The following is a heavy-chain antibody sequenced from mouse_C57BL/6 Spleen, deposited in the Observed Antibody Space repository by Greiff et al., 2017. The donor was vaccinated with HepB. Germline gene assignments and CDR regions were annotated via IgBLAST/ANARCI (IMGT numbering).Heavy chain of an antibody. D-gene: IGHD2-4*01. Sequence: VQLKESGAELVKPGASVKLSCTASGFNITDYYMHWVKQRTEQGLEWIGRIDPEDGETKYAPKFQGKATITADTSSNTAYLQLSSLTSEDTAVYYCARWDYDYDENAMDYWGQGTSVTVSS. J-gene: IGHJ4*01. CDR2: IDPEDGET. CDR1: GFNITDYY. V-gene: IGHV14-2*01. CDR3: ARWDYDYDENAMDY.